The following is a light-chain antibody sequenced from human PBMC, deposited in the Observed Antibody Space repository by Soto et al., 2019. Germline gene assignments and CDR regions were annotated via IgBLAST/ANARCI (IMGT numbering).Light chain of an antibody. CDR1: SSDVGGYNY. V-gene: IGLV2-14*01. CDR2: EVS. CDR3: SSYTSSSTLVV. J-gene: IGLJ2*01. Sequence: QSALTQPASVSGSPGQSITISCTGTSSDVGGYNYVSWYQQHPDKAPKLIIYEVSNRPSGVSNRFSGSKSGNTASLTISGLQAEDEADYYCSSYTSSSTLVVFGGGTKLTVL.